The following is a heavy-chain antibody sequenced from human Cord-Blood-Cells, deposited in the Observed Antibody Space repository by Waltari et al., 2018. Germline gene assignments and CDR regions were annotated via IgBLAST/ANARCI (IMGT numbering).Heavy chain of an antibody. CDR1: GYTFTSYG. J-gene: IGHJ5*02. Sequence: QVQLVQSGAEVKKPGASEKVSCKASGYTFTSYGISWVRQASGPGLEWRGWISAYNGNTNYAQKLQGRVTMTTDTSTSTAYMELRSLRSDDAAVYYCARLHYDFWSGYYNWFDPWGQGTLVTVSS. CDR3: ARLHYDFWSGYYNWFDP. V-gene: IGHV1-18*01. CDR2: ISAYNGNT. D-gene: IGHD3-3*01.